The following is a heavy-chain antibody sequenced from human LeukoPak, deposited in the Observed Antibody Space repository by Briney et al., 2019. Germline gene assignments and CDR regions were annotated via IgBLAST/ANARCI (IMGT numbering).Heavy chain of an antibody. J-gene: IGHJ3*02. V-gene: IGHV3-23*01. CDR1: GFNFRHAA. Sequence: GGSLRLSCAVSGFNFRHAAMTWVRQVPGKALEWVGLISFSGDNAYYADSVKGRFTISRDNSNDSLSLHMNSLRAEDTAVYYCAKDHYVSGRYDAFDIWGQGTMVTVSS. CDR2: ISFSGDNA. CDR3: AKDHYVSGRYDAFDI. D-gene: IGHD3-10*01.